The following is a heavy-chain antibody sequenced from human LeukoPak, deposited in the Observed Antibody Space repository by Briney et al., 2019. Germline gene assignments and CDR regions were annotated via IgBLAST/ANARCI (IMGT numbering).Heavy chain of an antibody. CDR2: NSTYNGNT. J-gene: IGHJ4*02. CDR1: GYTFTSYG. D-gene: IGHD3-3*01. Sequence: GASVKVSCKASGYTFTSYGISWVRQAPVQGLEWMGWNSTYNGNTNYAQKLQGRVTMTTDTSTSTAYMELRSLRSDDTAVYYCARDGGNYDFWSGYYTVEDYFDYWGQGTLVTVSS. V-gene: IGHV1-18*01. CDR3: ARDGGNYDFWSGYYTVEDYFDY.